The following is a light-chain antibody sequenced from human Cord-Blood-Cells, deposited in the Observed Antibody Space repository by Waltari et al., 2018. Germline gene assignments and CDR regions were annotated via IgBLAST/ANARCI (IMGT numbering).Light chain of an antibody. CDR2: LNSDGSH. Sequence: QLVLTQSPSASASLGASVKLTCTLSSGHSSYAIAWHQQQPEKGPRYLMKLNSDGSHSKGDGIPDRFSGSSSGAERNLTISSLQSEDEADYCCQTWGTGTWVFGGGTKLTVL. CDR3: QTWGTGTWV. V-gene: IGLV4-69*01. CDR1: SGHSSYA. J-gene: IGLJ3*02.